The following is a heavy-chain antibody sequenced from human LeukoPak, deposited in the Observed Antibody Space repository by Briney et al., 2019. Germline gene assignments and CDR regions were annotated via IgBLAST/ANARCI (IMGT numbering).Heavy chain of an antibody. CDR2: IYHSGST. D-gene: IGHD6-13*01. CDR3: ARVPLGAAAVDY. V-gene: IGHV4-30-2*01. J-gene: IGHJ4*02. Sequence: SETLSLTCTVSGGSISSGGYYWSWIRQPPGKGLEWIGYIYHSGSTYYNPSLKSRVTISVDRSKNQFSLKLSSVTAADTAVYYCARVPLGAAAVDYWGQGTLVTVSS. CDR1: GGSISSGGYY.